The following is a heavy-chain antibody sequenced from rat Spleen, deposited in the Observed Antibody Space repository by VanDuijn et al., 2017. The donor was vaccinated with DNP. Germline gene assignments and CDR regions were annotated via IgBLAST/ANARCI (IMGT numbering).Heavy chain of an antibody. J-gene: IGHJ3*01. CDR2: ISNGGST. D-gene: IGHD1-2*01. Sequence: QVQLKESGPGLVQPSQTLSLTCTVSGFSLTSYGVSWVRQPPGKGLEWIAAISNGGSTYYNSVLKSRLSISKDTSKSQVFLKMNSLQTEDTATYYCVRSPETTYIYFPWAYWGQGTLVTVSS. CDR1: GFSLTSYG. CDR3: VRSPETTYIYFPWAY. V-gene: IGHV2S12*01.